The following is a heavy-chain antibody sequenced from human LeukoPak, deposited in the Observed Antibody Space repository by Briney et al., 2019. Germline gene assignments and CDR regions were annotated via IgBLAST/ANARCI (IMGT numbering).Heavy chain of an antibody. J-gene: IGHJ4*02. Sequence: PGGSLRLSCVTSGFTITTAWMSWVRQAPGKGLEWVANISPDGSEKNYVDSVKGRFTTSRDNAKNSLYLQMNSLRAEDTAVYYCARGFNYDSSGYYYRLYYFDYWGQGTLVTVSS. D-gene: IGHD3-22*01. CDR2: ISPDGSEK. CDR3: ARGFNYDSSGYYYRLYYFDY. CDR1: GFTITTAW. V-gene: IGHV3-7*04.